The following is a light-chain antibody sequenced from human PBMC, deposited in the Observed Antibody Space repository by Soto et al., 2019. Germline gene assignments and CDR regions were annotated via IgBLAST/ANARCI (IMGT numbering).Light chain of an antibody. J-gene: IGLJ2*01. Sequence: QSALTQPRSVSGSPGQSVTVSCTGTSSDVGRYNYVSWYQQHPGKAPKLMIYDVTERPSGVPDRFSASKSGNTASLTISGLQAEDEADYYCSSYAGSSVVFGGGTKLTVL. CDR1: SSDVGRYNY. CDR3: SSYAGSSVV. CDR2: DVT. V-gene: IGLV2-11*01.